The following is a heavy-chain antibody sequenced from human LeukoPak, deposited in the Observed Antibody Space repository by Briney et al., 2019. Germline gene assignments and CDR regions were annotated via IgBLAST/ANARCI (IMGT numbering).Heavy chain of an antibody. J-gene: IGHJ6*03. Sequence: ASVKVSFKASGYTFTSYYMHWVRQAPGKGLEWMGGFDPEDGETIYAQKFQGRVTMTEDTSTDTAYMELSSLRSEDTAVYYCATATTPLSGGYYYYMDVWGKGTTVTVSS. CDR3: ATATTPLSGGYYYYMDV. V-gene: IGHV1-24*01. CDR1: GYTFTSYY. D-gene: IGHD6-25*01. CDR2: FDPEDGET.